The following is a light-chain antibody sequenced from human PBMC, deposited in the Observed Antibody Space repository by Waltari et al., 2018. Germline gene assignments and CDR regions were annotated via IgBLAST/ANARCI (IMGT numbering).Light chain of an antibody. CDR2: WAS. Sequence: DIVMTQSPDSLPVSLGERATINCKSSQSVLYSSNNKNYLAWYQQKPGQPPKLLIYWASTRESGVPDRFSGSGSGKDFTLTISSLQAEDVAVYYCQQYYTNSYTFGQGTKLEIK. V-gene: IGKV4-1*01. CDR1: QSVLYSSNNKNY. J-gene: IGKJ2*01. CDR3: QQYYTNSYT.